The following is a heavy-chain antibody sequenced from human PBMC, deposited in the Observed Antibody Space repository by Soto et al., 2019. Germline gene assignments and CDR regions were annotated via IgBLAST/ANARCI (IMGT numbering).Heavy chain of an antibody. J-gene: IGHJ4*02. CDR3: ARGARKYYYFDC. V-gene: IGHV3-74*01. CDR2: INGDGSST. CDR1: GFTFSNYW. Sequence: PGGSLRLSCVASGFTFSNYWIHWVRQAPGKGLVWVSRINGDGSSTNYADSVKGQFTISRDNAKNTVYLQMNSLRVEDTAVYYCARGARKYYYFDCWGQGTLVTVSS.